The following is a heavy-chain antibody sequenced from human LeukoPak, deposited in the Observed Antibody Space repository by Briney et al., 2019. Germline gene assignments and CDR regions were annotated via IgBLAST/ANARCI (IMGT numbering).Heavy chain of an antibody. CDR1: GFSVSGKF. Sequence: GGSLRLSCAASGFSVSGKFMSWVRQAPGKGLEWVSIIHYDGKIRYAGSVGGRFTISRDDSENALFLQMNSLRVDDTAVYFCASGDGYLQPYWGQGTLVTVSS. V-gene: IGHV3-53*01. D-gene: IGHD2-21*01. CDR2: IHYDGKI. J-gene: IGHJ1*01. CDR3: ASGDGYLQPY.